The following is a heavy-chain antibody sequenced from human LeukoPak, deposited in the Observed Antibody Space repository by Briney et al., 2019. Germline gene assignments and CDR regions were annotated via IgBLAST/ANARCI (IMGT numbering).Heavy chain of an antibody. Sequence: SETLSLTCTVSGGSISRDYWSWIRQPPGKGLEWIGYINYSGSTNYNPSLRSRVTISVDTSKNQFSLKLSSVTAADTAVYYCARGKWVYWGQGTLVTVSS. CDR2: INYSGST. V-gene: IGHV4-59*01. J-gene: IGHJ4*02. CDR1: GGSISRDY. D-gene: IGHD1-26*01. CDR3: ARGKWVY.